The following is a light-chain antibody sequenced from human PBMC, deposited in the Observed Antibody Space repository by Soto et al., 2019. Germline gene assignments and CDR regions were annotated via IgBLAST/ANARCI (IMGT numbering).Light chain of an antibody. Sequence: QSVLTQSPSVSAAPGQTVTISCSGSSSNIGNNYVYWYQQLPGTAPKLLIYDNNKRPSGIPDRFSGSKSGTSGTLDITGLQTGDEADYYCATWDGSLPGEVFGGGTKLTVL. CDR3: ATWDGSLPGEV. CDR2: DNN. V-gene: IGLV1-51*01. J-gene: IGLJ2*01. CDR1: SSNIGNNY.